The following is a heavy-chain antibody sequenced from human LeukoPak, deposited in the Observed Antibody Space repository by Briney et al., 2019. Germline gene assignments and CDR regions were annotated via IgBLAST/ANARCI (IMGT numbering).Heavy chain of an antibody. CDR1: GGSISSGGYY. V-gene: IGHV4-30-2*01. J-gene: IGHJ3*02. Sequence: SETLSLTCTVSGGSISSGGYYWSWIRQPPGKGLEWIGYIYHSGSTYYNPSLKSRVTISVDTSKNQFSLKLSSVTAADTAVYYCARYVRTNSFIYVATRGAFDIWGQGTMVTVSS. CDR2: IYHSGST. D-gene: IGHD3-10*02. CDR3: ARYVRTNSFIYVATRGAFDI.